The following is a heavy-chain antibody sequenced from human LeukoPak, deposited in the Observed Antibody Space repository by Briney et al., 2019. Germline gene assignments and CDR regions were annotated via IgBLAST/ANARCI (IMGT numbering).Heavy chain of an antibody. V-gene: IGHV4-61*02. CDR3: ARDTQRFLEWSKRRYYYYGMDV. CDR2: IYTSGST. Sequence: SQTLSLTCTVSGGSISSGSYYWSWIRQPAGKGLEWIGRIYTSGSTNYNPSLKSRVTISVDTSKNQFSLKLSSVTAADTAVYYCARDTQRFLEWSKRRYYYYGMDVWGQGTTVTVSS. D-gene: IGHD3-3*01. J-gene: IGHJ6*02. CDR1: GGSISSGSYY.